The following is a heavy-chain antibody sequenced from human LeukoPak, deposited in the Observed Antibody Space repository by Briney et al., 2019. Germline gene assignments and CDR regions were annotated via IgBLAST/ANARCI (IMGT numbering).Heavy chain of an antibody. D-gene: IGHD1-14*01. Sequence: PGGSLRLSCAASGFTFSSYGMHWVRQAPGKGLEWVAVISYDGSNKYYADSVKGRFTISRDNSKNTLYLEMNSLRAEDTAVYYCAKDRTYNMFLRGDYRGQGTMVTVSS. CDR3: AKDRTYNMFLRGDY. CDR1: GFTFSSYG. J-gene: IGHJ4*02. V-gene: IGHV3-30*18. CDR2: ISYDGSNK.